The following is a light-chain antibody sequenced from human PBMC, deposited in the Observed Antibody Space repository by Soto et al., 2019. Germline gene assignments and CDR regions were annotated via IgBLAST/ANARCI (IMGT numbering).Light chain of an antibody. J-gene: IGKJ2*01. CDR1: QSVSND. CDR3: HQYHNWPPGT. V-gene: IGKV3-15*01. CDR2: DAS. Sequence: ETVMTQSPATLSVSPGGRATLSCRASQSVSNDLAWYQQKPGQAPRLLIYDASTRATGIPARFSGSGSGTEYTLAISSLQSEEFAVYYGHQYHNWPPGTFGQGTKLQIK.